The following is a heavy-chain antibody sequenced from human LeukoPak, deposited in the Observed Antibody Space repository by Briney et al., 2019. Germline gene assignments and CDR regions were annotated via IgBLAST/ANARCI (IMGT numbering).Heavy chain of an antibody. Sequence: GGSLRLSCAASGFPFSSYSMTWVRQAPGKGLEWVANIKPDGTTKFYVDSVKGRFTISRGNALNSLYLQMNSLRAEDTAIYYCARSIPYGTTWYGRSDYWGQGTLVTVSS. J-gene: IGHJ4*02. CDR2: IKPDGTTK. CDR1: GFPFSSYS. D-gene: IGHD6-13*01. CDR3: ARSIPYGTTWYGRSDY. V-gene: IGHV3-7*03.